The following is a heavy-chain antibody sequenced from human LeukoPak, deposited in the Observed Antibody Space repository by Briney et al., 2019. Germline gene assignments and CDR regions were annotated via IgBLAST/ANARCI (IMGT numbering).Heavy chain of an antibody. CDR3: ARDTFQPGLIDS. Sequence: GGSLRLSCAASGFTFSRYTMNWVRQAPGKGLQWVSYINTDSSDIHYADSVKGRFTISRDNARNTLYLQLSSLRAEDSAVYYCARDTFQPGLIDSWGQGTLVTVSS. D-gene: IGHD2-2*01. J-gene: IGHJ4*02. CDR1: GFTFSRYT. CDR2: INTDSSDI. V-gene: IGHV3-21*05.